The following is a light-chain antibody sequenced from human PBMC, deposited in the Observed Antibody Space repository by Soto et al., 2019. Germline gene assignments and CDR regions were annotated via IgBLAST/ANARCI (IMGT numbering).Light chain of an antibody. V-gene: IGLV1-47*01. J-gene: IGLJ1*01. CDR2: RNN. CDR1: TSNIGSNY. Sequence: QSVLTQPPSASRAPGQGVTISCSGSTSNIGSNYVYWYQQLPGTAPKLLIYRNNQRPSGVPDRFPGSKSGTSASLAISGLRSDDEADYFCTTWDDSLNRFYVFGTGTKVTVL. CDR3: TTWDDSLNRFYV.